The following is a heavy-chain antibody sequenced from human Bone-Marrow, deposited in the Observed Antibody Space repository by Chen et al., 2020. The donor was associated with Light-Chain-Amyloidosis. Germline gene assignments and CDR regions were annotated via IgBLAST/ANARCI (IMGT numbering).Heavy chain of an antibody. D-gene: IGHD1-26*01. Sequence: HLVESGGGLVQPGGSLRLSCAGSGFSFSDYSMNWVRQAPGKGLEWLSYINRSGRSIHYADSVKGRITISRDNSKNSLYLQMNSLRAEDTATYYCAREGVGDTDAFDIWGQGTMIIVSP. J-gene: IGHJ3*02. V-gene: IGHV3-48*01. CDR1: GFSFSDYS. CDR3: AREGVGDTDAFDI. CDR2: INRSGRSI.